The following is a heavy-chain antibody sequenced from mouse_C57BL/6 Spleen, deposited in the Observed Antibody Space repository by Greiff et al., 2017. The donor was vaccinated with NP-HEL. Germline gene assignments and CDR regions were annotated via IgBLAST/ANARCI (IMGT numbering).Heavy chain of an antibody. CDR3: ARCGYYAMDY. CDR1: GFTFSDYG. Sequence: EVQLVESGGGLVQPGGSLKLSCAASGFTFSDYGMAWVRQAPRKGPEWVAFISNLAYSIYYADTVTGRFTISRENAKNTLYLEMSSLRSEDTAMYYCARCGYYAMDYWGQGTSVTVSS. J-gene: IGHJ4*01. CDR2: ISNLAYSI. V-gene: IGHV5-15*01.